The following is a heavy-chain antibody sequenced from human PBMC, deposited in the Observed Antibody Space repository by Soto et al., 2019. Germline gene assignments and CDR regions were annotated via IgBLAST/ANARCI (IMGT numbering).Heavy chain of an antibody. CDR3: AHIVVAGLGYYFDY. CDR2: IYWDDDK. Sequence: QITLKESGPTLVKPTQTLTLTCTFSGFSLSSTRMAVGWIRQPPGKALEWLALIYWDDDKRYSPFLKSRLTITIDTSKNQVVLTMSNIDPIDTARYYCAHIVVAGLGYYFDYWGQGTLVTVSS. J-gene: IGHJ4*02. V-gene: IGHV2-5*02. CDR1: GFSLSSTRMA. D-gene: IGHD6-19*01.